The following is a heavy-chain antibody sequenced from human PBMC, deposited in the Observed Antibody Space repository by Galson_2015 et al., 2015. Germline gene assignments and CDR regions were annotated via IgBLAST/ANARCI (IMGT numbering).Heavy chain of an antibody. CDR2: ISYDGSNK. CDR3: ARGRGWETLRKSPFDY. Sequence: SLRLSCAASGFTFSSYGMHWVRQAPGKGLEWVAVISYDGSNKYYADSVKGRFTISRDNSKNTLYVQMNSLRAEDTAVYYCARGRGWETLRKSPFDYWGRGTLVTVSS. J-gene: IGHJ4*02. CDR1: GFTFSSYG. V-gene: IGHV3-30*03. D-gene: IGHD1-26*01.